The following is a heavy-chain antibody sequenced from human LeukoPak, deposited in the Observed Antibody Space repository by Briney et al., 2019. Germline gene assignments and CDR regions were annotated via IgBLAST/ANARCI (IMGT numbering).Heavy chain of an antibody. Sequence: GGPLRLSCTASGFTFGDYAMSWVRQAPGKGLEWVGLIRSKAYGGATEYAASVKGRFTLSRDDSRSIAYLQMNSLKTEDTAVYYCTRGEGVFDYWGQGTLVTVSS. V-gene: IGHV3-49*04. D-gene: IGHD3-16*01. J-gene: IGHJ4*02. CDR2: IRSKAYGGAT. CDR1: GFTFGDYA. CDR3: TRGEGVFDY.